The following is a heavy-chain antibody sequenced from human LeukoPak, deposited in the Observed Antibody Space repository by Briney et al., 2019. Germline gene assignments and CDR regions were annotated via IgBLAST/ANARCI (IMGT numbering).Heavy chain of an antibody. CDR2: IYTSGST. D-gene: IGHD3-16*02. V-gene: IGHV4-4*07. CDR3: ARDLNDYVWGSSRL. Sequence: SGTLSLTCTVPGGSISSYYWSWIRQPAGKGLEWIGRIYTSGSTNYNPSLKSRVTMSVDTSKNQFSLKLSSVTAADTAVYYCARDLNDYVWGSSRLCGQGTLVTVSS. CDR1: GGSISSYY. J-gene: IGHJ4*02.